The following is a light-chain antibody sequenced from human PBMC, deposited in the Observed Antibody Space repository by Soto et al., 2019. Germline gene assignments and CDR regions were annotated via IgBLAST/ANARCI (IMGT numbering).Light chain of an antibody. J-gene: IGKJ1*01. Sequence: EIVLTQNPATLSLSPGERATLSCRPSQSVSSYLAWYQQKPGQAPRLLIYDASNRATGIPARFSGSGSGTDFTLTISSLEPEDFAVYYCQQRSNWSGTFGQGTKVDI. CDR2: DAS. V-gene: IGKV3-11*01. CDR3: QQRSNWSGT. CDR1: QSVSSY.